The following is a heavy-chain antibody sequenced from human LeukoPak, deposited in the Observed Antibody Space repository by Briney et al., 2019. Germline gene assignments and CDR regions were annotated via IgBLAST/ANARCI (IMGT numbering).Heavy chain of an antibody. CDR2: IIPIFGTA. J-gene: IGHJ4*02. Sequence: SVNVSCKAFGGSLSSEAISWVRQAPGQGLEWMGGIIPIFGTANYAQKFQGRVTITTDESTTTAYMEVSSLRSEDTAVYYCGRKAGDCGGGSCYSIDYWGQGTLVTVSS. CDR3: GRKAGDCGGGSCYSIDY. CDR1: GGSLSSEA. V-gene: IGHV1-69*05. D-gene: IGHD2-15*01.